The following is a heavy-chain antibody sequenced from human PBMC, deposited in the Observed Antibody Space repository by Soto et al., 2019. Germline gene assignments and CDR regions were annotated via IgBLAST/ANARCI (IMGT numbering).Heavy chain of an antibody. CDR2: MNPNSGNT. V-gene: IGHV1-8*01. CDR1: GYTFTSYD. Sequence: QVQLVQSGAEVKKPGASVKVSCKASGYTFTSYDINWVRQATGQGLEWMGWMNPNSGNTGYAQKFQGRVTMTRNTSISTAYMELSSLRSEDTGVYYCARGYFGSSSSGSYYYMHVWGKGTTVTVSS. D-gene: IGHD6-6*01. CDR3: ARGYFGSSSSGSYYYMHV. J-gene: IGHJ6*03.